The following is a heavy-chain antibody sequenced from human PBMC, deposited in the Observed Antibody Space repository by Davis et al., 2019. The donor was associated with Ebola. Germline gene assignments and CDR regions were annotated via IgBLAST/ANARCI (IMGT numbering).Heavy chain of an antibody. CDR1: GFTVSSNY. D-gene: IGHD6-13*01. Sequence: PGGSLRLSCAASGFTVSSNYMSWVRQAPGKGLEWVSVIYSGGSTYYADSVKGRFTISRDNSKNTLYLQMNSLRAEDTAVYYCAKGLDSSSWWDAFDIWGQGTMVTVSS. CDR2: IYSGGST. J-gene: IGHJ3*02. V-gene: IGHV3-66*01. CDR3: AKGLDSSSWWDAFDI.